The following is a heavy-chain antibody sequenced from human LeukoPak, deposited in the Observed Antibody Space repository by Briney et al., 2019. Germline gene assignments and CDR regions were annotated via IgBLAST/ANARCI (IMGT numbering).Heavy chain of an antibody. J-gene: IGHJ6*03. Sequence: ASVKVSCKASGYTLTSYGISWVRQAPGQGLEWMGWISAYNGNTNYAQKLQGRVTMTTDTSTSTAYMELRSLRSDGTAVYYCARSPSDYYYYYMDVWGKGTTVTVSS. D-gene: IGHD3-10*01. V-gene: IGHV1-18*01. CDR2: ISAYNGNT. CDR3: ARSPSDYYYYYMDV. CDR1: GYTLTSYG.